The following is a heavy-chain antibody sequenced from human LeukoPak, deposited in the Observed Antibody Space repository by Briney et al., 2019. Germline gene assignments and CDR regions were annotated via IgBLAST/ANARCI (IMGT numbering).Heavy chain of an antibody. J-gene: IGHJ4*02. Sequence: ASVKVSCKASGGTFSSYAISWVRQAPGQGLEWMGGIIPIFGTANYAQKFQGRVTITADKSTSTAYMELSSLRSEDTAVYYCARSRSRGFRPFDYWGQGTLVTVSS. CDR3: ARSRSRGFRPFDY. D-gene: IGHD3-10*01. CDR1: GGTFSSYA. V-gene: IGHV1-69*06. CDR2: IIPIFGTA.